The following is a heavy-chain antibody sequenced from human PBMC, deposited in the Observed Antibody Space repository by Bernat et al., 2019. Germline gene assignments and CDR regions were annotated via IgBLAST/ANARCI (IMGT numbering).Heavy chain of an antibody. D-gene: IGHD1-7*01. CDR3: AKLTGTTEDN. CDR1: GFTFSSYG. V-gene: IGHV3-30*18. CDR2: ISYDGSNK. Sequence: QVQLVESGGGVVQPGRSLRLSCAASGFTFSSYGTHWVRQAPGKGLEWVAVISYDGSNKYYADSVKGRFTISRDNSKNTLYLQMNSLRAEDTAVYYCAKLTGTTEDNWGQGTLVTVSS. J-gene: IGHJ4*02.